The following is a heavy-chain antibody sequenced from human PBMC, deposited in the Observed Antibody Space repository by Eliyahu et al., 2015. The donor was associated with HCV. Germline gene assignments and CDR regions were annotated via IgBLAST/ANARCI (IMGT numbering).Heavy chain of an antibody. J-gene: IGHJ4*02. V-gene: IGHV3-15*02. Sequence: DVQLVESGGTLVKPGGSLRLSCTAXGFTFTNDWMNWVRQAPGKGLEWVGRIKTKSDGETTDYAAPVRGRFTISRHDSNHTVFLQMDSLKIEDTAVYYCCTEPPLLLMFDSWGRGTLVTVSS. CDR2: IKTKSDGETT. CDR1: GFTFTNDW. CDR3: CTEPPLLLMFDS.